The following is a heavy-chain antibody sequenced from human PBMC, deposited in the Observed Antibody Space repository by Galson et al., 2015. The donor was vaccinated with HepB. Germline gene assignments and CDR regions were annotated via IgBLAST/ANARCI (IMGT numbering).Heavy chain of an antibody. V-gene: IGHV3-23*01. D-gene: IGHD6-13*01. CDR3: AKLEGFLAAAGTPFFYYYYMDV. Sequence: SLRLSCAASGFTFSSYAMSWVRQAPGKGLEWVSAISGSGGSTYYADSVKGRFTISRDNSKNTLYLQMNSLRAEDTAVYYCAKLEGFLAAAGTPFFYYYYMDVWGKGTTVTVSS. CDR1: GFTFSSYA. J-gene: IGHJ6*03. CDR2: ISGSGGST.